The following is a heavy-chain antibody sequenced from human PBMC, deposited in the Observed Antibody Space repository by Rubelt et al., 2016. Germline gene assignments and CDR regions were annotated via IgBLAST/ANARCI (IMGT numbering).Heavy chain of an antibody. D-gene: IGHD5-12*01. V-gene: IGHV4-30-4*07. CDR3: ARERRGYSGYIDY. CDR1: GGSISSGGYS. CDR2: IYYSGST. J-gene: IGHJ4*02. Sequence: SGGSISSGGYSWSWIRQPPGKGLEWIGYIYYSGSTYYNPSLKSRVTISVDTSKNQFSLKLSSVTAADTAVYYCARERRGYSGYIDYWGQGTLVTVSS.